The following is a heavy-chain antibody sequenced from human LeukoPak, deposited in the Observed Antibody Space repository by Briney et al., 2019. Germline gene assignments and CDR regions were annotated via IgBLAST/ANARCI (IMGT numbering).Heavy chain of an antibody. D-gene: IGHD1-26*01. V-gene: IGHV3-74*01. CDR2: TNSDGSTT. J-gene: IGHJ4*02. CDR3: ATNIVGPTLDY. CDR1: GFTFSSYW. Sequence: GGSLRLSCAAPGFTFSSYWMHWVRQALGKGLVWVSGTNSDGSTTAYADSVKGRFTISRDNAKNTLYLQMNSLRAEDTAVYYCATNIVGPTLDYWGQGTLVTVSS.